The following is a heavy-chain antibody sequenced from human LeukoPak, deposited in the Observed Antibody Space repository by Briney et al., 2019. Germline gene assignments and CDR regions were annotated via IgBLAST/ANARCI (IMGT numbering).Heavy chain of an antibody. CDR2: IYYSGST. CDR3: ARVSWNYRAFDI. CDR1: GGSISSYY. D-gene: IGHD1-7*01. Sequence: SETLSLTCTVSGGSISSYYWSWIRQPPGKGLEWIGYIYYSGSTNYNPSLKSRVTISVDTSKNQFSLRLSSVTAADTAVYYCARVSWNYRAFDIWGQGTMVTVSS. V-gene: IGHV4-59*01. J-gene: IGHJ3*02.